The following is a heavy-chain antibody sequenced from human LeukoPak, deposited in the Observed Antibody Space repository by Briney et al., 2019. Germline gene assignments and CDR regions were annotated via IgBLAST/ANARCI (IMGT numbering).Heavy chain of an antibody. D-gene: IGHD3-22*01. Sequence: GGSLRLSCAASGFTFDDYGMSWVRQAPGKGLERVSGINWNGGSTGYADSVKGRFTISRDNAKNSLYLQMNSLRAEDTALYYCARGLYYYDSSGYFFDYWGQGTLVNVSS. CDR1: GFTFDDYG. CDR3: ARGLYYYDSSGYFFDY. CDR2: INWNGGST. J-gene: IGHJ4*02. V-gene: IGHV3-20*04.